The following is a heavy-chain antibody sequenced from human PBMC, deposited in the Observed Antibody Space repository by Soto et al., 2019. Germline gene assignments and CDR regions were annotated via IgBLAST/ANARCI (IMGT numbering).Heavy chain of an antibody. D-gene: IGHD6-13*01. Sequence: PSXTLYLTCTVSGGSISSSSYYWGWIRQPPGKGLEWMGXIYYSXSTYYNKSLKXXVTISVDXXKNQFSLKLSSVTAADTAVYYCARRGSSSWYGYWGQGTLVTVSS. J-gene: IGHJ4*02. V-gene: IGHV4-39*01. CDR2: IYYSXST. CDR1: GGSISSSSYY. CDR3: ARRGSSSWYGY.